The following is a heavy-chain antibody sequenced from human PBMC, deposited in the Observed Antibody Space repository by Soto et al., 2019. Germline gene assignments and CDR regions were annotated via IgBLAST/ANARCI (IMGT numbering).Heavy chain of an antibody. J-gene: IGHJ6*02. CDR2: IYYSGST. Sequence: KTSETLSLTCTVSGGSISSYYWSWIRQPPGKGLEWIGYIYYSGSTNYNPSLKSRVTISVDTSKNQFSLKLSSVTAADTAVYYCARVGYCSSTSCYIAPHNPDYYYYYGMDVWGQGTTVTVSS. CDR1: GGSISSYY. CDR3: ARVGYCSSTSCYIAPHNPDYYYYYGMDV. D-gene: IGHD2-2*02. V-gene: IGHV4-59*01.